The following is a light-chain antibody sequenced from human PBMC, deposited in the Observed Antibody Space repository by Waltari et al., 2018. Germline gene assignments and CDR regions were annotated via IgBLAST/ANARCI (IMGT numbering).Light chain of an antibody. J-gene: IGKJ2*01. CDR3: QQYGSSPT. Sequence: DIVLTQSPGTLSLSPVERATLSCRASQSTSTYLAWYQQKPGQAPRLLIYGASSRATGIPDRFSGSGYGTDFTLTISRVEPEDFALYYCQQYGSSPTFGQGTKLEI. CDR2: GAS. V-gene: IGKV3-20*01. CDR1: QSTSTY.